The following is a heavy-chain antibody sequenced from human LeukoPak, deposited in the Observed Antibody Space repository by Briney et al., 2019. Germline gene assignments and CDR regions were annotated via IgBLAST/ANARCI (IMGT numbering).Heavy chain of an antibody. D-gene: IGHD6-19*01. CDR2: TRNKANSYAT. CDR3: ARDFGSSGWYDY. CDR1: GFTFSDHY. J-gene: IGHJ4*02. V-gene: IGHV3-72*01. Sequence: PGGSLRLSCAASGFTFSDHYMDWVRQAPGKGLEWVGRTRNKANSYATEYAASVKGRFTISRDDSKNSLYLQMNSLKIEDTAVYYCARDFGSSGWYDYWGQGTLVTVSS.